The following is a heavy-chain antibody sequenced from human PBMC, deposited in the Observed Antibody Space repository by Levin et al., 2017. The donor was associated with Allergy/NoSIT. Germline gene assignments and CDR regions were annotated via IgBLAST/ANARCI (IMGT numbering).Heavy chain of an antibody. J-gene: IGHJ3*02. D-gene: IGHD2-2*01. Sequence: GESLKISCAASGFTFSSYWMHWVRQAPGKGLVWVSRINSDGSSTSYADSVKGRFTISRDNAKNTLYLQMNSLRAEDTAVYYCAREGDIVVGPSGGDAFDIWGQGTMVTVAS. V-gene: IGHV3-74*01. CDR3: AREGDIVVGPSGGDAFDI. CDR1: GFTFSSYW. CDR2: INSDGSST.